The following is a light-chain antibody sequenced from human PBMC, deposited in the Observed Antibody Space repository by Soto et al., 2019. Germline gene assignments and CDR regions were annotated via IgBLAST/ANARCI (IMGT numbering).Light chain of an antibody. J-gene: IGKJ5*01. CDR2: DAS. CDR1: QSVSSY. V-gene: IGKV3-11*01. CDR3: QQRSKWPLT. Sequence: EIVLTQSPATLSLSPGERATLSCRASQSVSSYLAWYQQKPGQAPRLLIYDASNRATGIPARFSGSGSGTDFTLTISSLEPDDFAVYYCQQRSKWPLTFGQGTRLEIK.